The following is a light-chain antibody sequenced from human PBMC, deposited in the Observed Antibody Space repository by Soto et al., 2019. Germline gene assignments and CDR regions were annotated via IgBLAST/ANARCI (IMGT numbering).Light chain of an antibody. Sequence: DIQMTQSPSSLSACVGDRVTITCRASQGISNYLAWYQQKPEKVPKLLIYAASTLQSGVPSRFSGSRSGTDFTLTISRLQPEDVATYYCQEYNSAPLTFGQGTRQEI. CDR2: AAS. CDR1: QGISNY. J-gene: IGKJ5*01. CDR3: QEYNSAPLT. V-gene: IGKV1-27*01.